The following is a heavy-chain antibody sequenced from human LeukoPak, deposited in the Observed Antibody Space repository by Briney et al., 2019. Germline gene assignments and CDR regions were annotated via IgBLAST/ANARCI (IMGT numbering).Heavy chain of an antibody. CDR1: GFTFSSYA. Sequence: PGGSLRLSCAASGFTFSSYAMSWVRQAPGKGLEWVSAISGSGGSTYYADPVKGRFTISRDNTKNTLYVQMNSLRAEDAAVYYCAPRYRYSGRYVGGFDYWGQGTLVTVSS. CDR3: APRYRYSGRYVGGFDY. D-gene: IGHD1-26*01. CDR2: ISGSGGST. J-gene: IGHJ4*02. V-gene: IGHV3-23*01.